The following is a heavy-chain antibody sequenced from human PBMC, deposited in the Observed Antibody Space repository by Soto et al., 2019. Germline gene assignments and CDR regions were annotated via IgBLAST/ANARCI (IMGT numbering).Heavy chain of an antibody. V-gene: IGHV1-46*01. CDR1: GYTFTSYY. J-gene: IGHJ4*02. CDR3: ARDSSASIAVAGFEY. Sequence: ASVKVSCKASGYTFTSYYMHWVRQAPGQGLEWMGIINPSGGSTSYAQKFQGRVTMTRDTSTSTVYMELSSLRSEDTAVYYCARDSSASIAVAGFEYSGQGTLVTVCS. CDR2: INPSGGST. D-gene: IGHD6-19*01.